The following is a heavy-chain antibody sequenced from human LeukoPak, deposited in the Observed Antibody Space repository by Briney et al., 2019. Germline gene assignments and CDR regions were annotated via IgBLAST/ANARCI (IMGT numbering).Heavy chain of an antibody. J-gene: IGHJ4*02. CDR1: GGSMSSSSYY. CDR2: IHYSGST. D-gene: IGHD6-6*01. CDR3: ATRIGGGSSYYFDY. Sequence: KPSETLSLTCTVSGGSMSSSSYYWGWIRQPPGKGLEWIGSIHYSGSTNYNPSLKSRVTMSVDTSKNQFSLRLTSVTAADTAVYYCATRIGGGSSYYFDYWGQGTLVTVSS. V-gene: IGHV4-39*07.